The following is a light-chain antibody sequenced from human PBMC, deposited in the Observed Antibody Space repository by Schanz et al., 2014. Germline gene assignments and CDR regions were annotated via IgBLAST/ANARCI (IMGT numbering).Light chain of an antibody. CDR3: CSYAGSTTYWL. Sequence: QFALTQPASVSGSPGQSITISCTGTSSDVGSYKLVSWYQQHPGKAPKLMIYEGSKRPSGVSNRFSGSKSGNTASLTISGLQAEDEADYYCCSYAGSTTYWLFGGGTKLTVL. J-gene: IGLJ3*02. V-gene: IGLV2-23*01. CDR2: EGS. CDR1: SSDVGSYKL.